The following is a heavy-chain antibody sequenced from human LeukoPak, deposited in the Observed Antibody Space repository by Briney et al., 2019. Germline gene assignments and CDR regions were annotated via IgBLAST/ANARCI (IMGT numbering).Heavy chain of an antibody. D-gene: IGHD3-22*01. Sequence: GGSLRLSCAASGFTVSSNYMSWVRQAPGKGLEWVSVIYSGGSTYYADSVKGRFTISRDNSKNTLYLQMNSLRAEDTAVYYCARWDDYYDSSGYYYWGQGTLVTVSS. V-gene: IGHV3-66*01. J-gene: IGHJ4*02. CDR2: IYSGGST. CDR3: ARWDDYYDSSGYYY. CDR1: GFTVSSNY.